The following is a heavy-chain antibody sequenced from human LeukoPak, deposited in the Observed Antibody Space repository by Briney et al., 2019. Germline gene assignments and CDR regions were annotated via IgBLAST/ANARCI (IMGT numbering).Heavy chain of an antibody. CDR3: ARDITMVRRVMGY. J-gene: IGHJ4*02. D-gene: IGHD3-10*01. CDR2: ISYDGSNK. V-gene: IGHV3-30*04. CDR1: GFTFSTYA. Sequence: GGSLRLSCAASGFTFSTYAMHWVRQAPGKGLEWVAVISYDGSNKYYADSVKGRFTISRDNAKNSLYLQMNSLRAEDTAIYYCARDITMVRRVMGYWGQGTLVTVSS.